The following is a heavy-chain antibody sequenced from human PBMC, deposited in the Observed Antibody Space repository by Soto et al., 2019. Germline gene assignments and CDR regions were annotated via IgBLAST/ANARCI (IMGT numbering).Heavy chain of an antibody. CDR1: GFTLSNYA. V-gene: IGHV3-23*01. CDR3: AKDRYCRATSCQDFGC. Sequence: GGSLRLSCAASGFTLSNYAMVWVRQAPGKGLEWVSAIARAGDLIRYADSVKGRFTISRDNSNNTLYLQMSSLRAEDTAIYFCAKDRYCRATSCQDFGCWGEGTLVTVSS. D-gene: IGHD2-2*01. CDR2: IARAGDLI. J-gene: IGHJ4*02.